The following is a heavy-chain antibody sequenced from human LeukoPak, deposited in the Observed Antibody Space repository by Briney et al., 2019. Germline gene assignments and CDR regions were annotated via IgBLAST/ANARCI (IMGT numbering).Heavy chain of an antibody. CDR3: ARHPYYYDSSGTGAFDI. Sequence: SETLSLTCTVSGGSISSYYWSWIRQPPGKGLEWIGYIYYSGSTNYNPSLKSRVTISVDTSKNQFSLKLSSVTAADTAVYYCARHPYYYDSSGTGAFDIWGQGTMVTASS. CDR2: IYYSGST. D-gene: IGHD3-22*01. V-gene: IGHV4-59*08. CDR1: GGSISSYY. J-gene: IGHJ3*02.